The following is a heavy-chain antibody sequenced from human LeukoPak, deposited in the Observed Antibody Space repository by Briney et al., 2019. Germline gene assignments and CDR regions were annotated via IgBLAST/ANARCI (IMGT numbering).Heavy chain of an antibody. Sequence: SETLSLTCTVSGGSISSSTYYWGWIRRPPGKGLEWIGSIYYSGSTYYNPSLKSRVTVSVDTSKNQFSLNLSSVTAADTAVYYCVRGSTLRHYQYWGQGTLVTVSA. V-gene: IGHV4-39*01. CDR1: GGSISSSTYY. CDR3: VRGSTLRHYQY. J-gene: IGHJ4*02. CDR2: IYYSGST. D-gene: IGHD3-16*01.